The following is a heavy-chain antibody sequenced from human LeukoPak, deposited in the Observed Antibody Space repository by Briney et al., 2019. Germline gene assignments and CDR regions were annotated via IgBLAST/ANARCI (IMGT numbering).Heavy chain of an antibody. Sequence: GGSLRLSCAASGFTFSSYAMSWVRQAPGKGLEWVSGISWNSGSIGYADSVKGRFTISRDNAKNSLYLQMNSLRAEDTAVYYCARDLGNFGSGSSYYDYWGQGTLVTVSS. V-gene: IGHV3-20*04. CDR3: ARDLGNFGSGSSYYDY. CDR1: GFTFSSYA. J-gene: IGHJ4*02. D-gene: IGHD3-10*01. CDR2: ISWNSGSI.